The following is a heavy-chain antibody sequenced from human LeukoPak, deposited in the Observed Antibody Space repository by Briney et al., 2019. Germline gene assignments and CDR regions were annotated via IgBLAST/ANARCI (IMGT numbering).Heavy chain of an antibody. J-gene: IGHJ4*02. CDR1: RGSLSNYY. CDR2: IYTSGST. D-gene: IGHD7-27*01. V-gene: IGHV4-4*07. CDR3: ARATHWAFDY. Sequence: PSETLSLTCTASRGSLSNYYWSWIRQPAREGLEWIGRIYTSGSTNYSPSLTSRVTMSVDTSKNQFSLRLSSVTAADTAVYYCARATHWAFDYWGQGTLVTVSS.